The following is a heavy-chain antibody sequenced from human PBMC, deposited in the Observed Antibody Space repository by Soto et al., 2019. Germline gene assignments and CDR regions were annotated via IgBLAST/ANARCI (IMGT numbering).Heavy chain of an antibody. D-gene: IGHD1-26*01. CDR2: IYYSGST. J-gene: IGHJ6*02. V-gene: IGHV4-59*08. CDR1: GGSISSYH. CDR3: ARSVGHWWEPPGGYYYYGMDV. Sequence: SETLSLTCTVSGGSISSYHWSWIRQPPGKGLEWIGYIYYSGSTNYNPSPKSRVTISVDTSKNQFSLKLSSVTAADTAVYYCARSVGHWWEPPGGYYYYGMDVWGQGTTVTVSS.